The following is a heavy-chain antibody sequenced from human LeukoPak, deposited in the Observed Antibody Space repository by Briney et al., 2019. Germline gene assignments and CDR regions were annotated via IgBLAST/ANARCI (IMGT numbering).Heavy chain of an antibody. CDR1: GYTFTSYA. V-gene: IGHV7-4-1*02. CDR2: INTNTGNP. D-gene: IGHD6-13*01. Sequence: ASVKVSCKASGYTFTSYAMNWVGQAPGQGLEWMGWINTNTGNPTYAQGFTGRFVFSLDTSVSTAYLQISSLKAEDTAVYYCARELYSSSWCLDYYYGMDVWGQGTTVTVSS. J-gene: IGHJ6*02. CDR3: ARELYSSSWCLDYYYGMDV.